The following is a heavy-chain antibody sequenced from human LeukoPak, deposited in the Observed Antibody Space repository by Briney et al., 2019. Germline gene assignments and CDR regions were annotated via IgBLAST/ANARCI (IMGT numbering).Heavy chain of an antibody. J-gene: IGHJ4*02. CDR2: IYYSGST. V-gene: IGHV4-30-4*08. D-gene: IGHD1-26*01. CDR3: ASSIVGAMDY. Sequence: SWVRQAPGKGLEWIGYIYYSGSTYYNPSLKSRVTISVDTSKNQFSLKLSSVTAADTAVYYCASSIVGAMDYWGQGTLVTVSS.